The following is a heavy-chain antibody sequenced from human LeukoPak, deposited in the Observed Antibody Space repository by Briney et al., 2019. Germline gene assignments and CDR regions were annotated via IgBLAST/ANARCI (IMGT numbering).Heavy chain of an antibody. Sequence: VKVSCXXXGYTXTGYYXHWVRQAPGQGLEWMGRINPNSGGTNYAQKFQGRVTMTRDTSISTAYMELSRLRSDDTAVYYCAGSYYTPYYFDYWGQGTLVTVSS. CDR3: AGSYYTPYYFDY. J-gene: IGHJ4*02. V-gene: IGHV1-2*06. D-gene: IGHD3-10*01. CDR2: INPNSGGT. CDR1: GYTXTGYY.